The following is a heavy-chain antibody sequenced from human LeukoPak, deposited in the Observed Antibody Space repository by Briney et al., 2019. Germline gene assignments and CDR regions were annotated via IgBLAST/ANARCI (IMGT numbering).Heavy chain of an antibody. V-gene: IGHV3-7*01. CDR1: GFIFSNYW. CDR2: IKQDGSEK. Sequence: GGSLRLSCAASGFIFSNYWMTWVRQAPGKGLEWVANIKQDGSEKYYVDSVKGRFTISRDNSKNTLYLQMNSLRAEDTAVYYCAKDPYYYDSSGYYPTPFDYWGQGTLVTVSS. CDR3: AKDPYYYDSSGYYPTPFDY. J-gene: IGHJ4*02. D-gene: IGHD3-22*01.